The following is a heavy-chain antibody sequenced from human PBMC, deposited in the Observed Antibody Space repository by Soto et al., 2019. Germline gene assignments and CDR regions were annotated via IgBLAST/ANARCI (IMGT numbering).Heavy chain of an antibody. V-gene: IGHV3-7*01. CDR1: GFTFSRSW. J-gene: IGHJ4*02. Sequence: GGSLRLSCAASGFTFSRSWMSWVRQAPGKGLEWVANTNEDGSQINYVDSVKGRFTASRDNAKNLLFLQMNNLRGEDTAIYYCARDPRNGAIDYCGQGTLVTVSS. CDR2: TNEDGSQI. D-gene: IGHD2-8*01. CDR3: ARDPRNGAIDY.